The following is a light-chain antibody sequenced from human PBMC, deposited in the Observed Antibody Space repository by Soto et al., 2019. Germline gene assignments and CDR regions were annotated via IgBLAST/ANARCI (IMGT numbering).Light chain of an antibody. CDR2: SNS. J-gene: IGLJ2*01. Sequence: QSVLTQPPSVSGVPGQRVTISCTGSSSNIGAGYDVHWYQQLPGTAPKFLIYSNSNRPSGVPDRFSGSKSGTSASLAITGLQAEDEADYYCQSYDISLSGVVFGGGTKLTVL. CDR1: SSNIGAGYD. CDR3: QSYDISLSGVV. V-gene: IGLV1-40*01.